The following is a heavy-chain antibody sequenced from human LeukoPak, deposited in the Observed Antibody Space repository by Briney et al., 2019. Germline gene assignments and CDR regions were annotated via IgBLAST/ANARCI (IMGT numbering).Heavy chain of an antibody. V-gene: IGHV4-38-2*02. CDR3: ARETRPKVVVAATPYNWFDP. CDR1: GYSISSGYY. CDR2: IYHSGST. J-gene: IGHJ5*02. Sequence: SETLSLTCTVSGYSISSGYYWGWIRQPPGKGLEWIGSIYHSGSTYYNPSLKSRVTISVDTSKNQFSLKLSSVTAADTAVYYCARETRPKVVVAATPYNWFDPWGQGTLVTVSS. D-gene: IGHD2-15*01.